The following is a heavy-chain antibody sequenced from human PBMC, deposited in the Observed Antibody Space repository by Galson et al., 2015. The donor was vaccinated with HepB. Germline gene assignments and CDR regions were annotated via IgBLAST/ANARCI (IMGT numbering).Heavy chain of an antibody. CDR2: ISAYNRST. CDR1: GYTFSRYS. V-gene: IGHV1-18*01. J-gene: IGHJ5*02. D-gene: IGHD2-15*01. Sequence: SVKVSCKASGYTFSRYSITWVRQAPGQGLEWMGWISAYNRSTDYARHLQGRVTMTTDTSTSTAYMELKSLRSDDTAVYYCARGALVVVVDATQNNWFDPWGQGTLVTVSS. CDR3: ARGALVVVVDATQNNWFDP.